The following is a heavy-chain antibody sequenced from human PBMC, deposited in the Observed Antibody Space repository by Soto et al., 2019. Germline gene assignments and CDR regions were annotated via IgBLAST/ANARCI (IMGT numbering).Heavy chain of an antibody. CDR1: GYSFTSYW. CDR3: ARHGAGSYYNDAFDI. V-gene: IGHV5-51*01. J-gene: IGHJ3*02. Sequence: GESLKISCKGSGYSFTSYWIGWVRQMPGKGLEWMGIIYPGDSDTRYSPSFQGQVTISAVKSISTAYLQWSSLKASDIAMYYCARHGAGSYYNDAFDIWGQGTMVTVSS. D-gene: IGHD3-10*01. CDR2: IYPGDSDT.